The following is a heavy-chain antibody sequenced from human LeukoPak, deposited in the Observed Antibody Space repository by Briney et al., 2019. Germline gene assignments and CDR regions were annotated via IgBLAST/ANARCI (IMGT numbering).Heavy chain of an antibody. CDR3: ARDRATVTDGVWFDP. CDR1: GYTFTGYY. J-gene: IGHJ5*02. V-gene: IGHV1-2*02. CDR2: INPNSGGT. D-gene: IGHD4-17*01. Sequence: ASVKVSCKASGYTFTGYYMHWVGQAPGQGLEWMGWINPNSGGTNYAQKFQGRVTTTRDTSISTAYMELSRLRSDDTAVYYCARDRATVTDGVWFDPWGQGTLVTVSS.